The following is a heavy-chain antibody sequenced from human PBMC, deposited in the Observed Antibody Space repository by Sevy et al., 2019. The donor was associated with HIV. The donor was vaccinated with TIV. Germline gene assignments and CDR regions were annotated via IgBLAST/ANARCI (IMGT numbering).Heavy chain of an antibody. CDR1: GFTFSSYW. V-gene: IGHV3-74*01. D-gene: IGHD6-13*01. Sequence: GGSLRLSCAASGFTFSSYWMHWVRQAPGKGLVWVSRVNSDGSSTSYADSGKGRFTISRDNAKNTLYLQMNRRRAEDTAVYYCARGAAAGTFDYWGQGTLVTVSS. CDR2: VNSDGSST. CDR3: ARGAAAGTFDY. J-gene: IGHJ4*02.